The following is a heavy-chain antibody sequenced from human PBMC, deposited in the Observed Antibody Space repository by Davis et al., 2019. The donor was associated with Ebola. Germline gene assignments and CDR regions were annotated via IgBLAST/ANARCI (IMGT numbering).Heavy chain of an antibody. Sequence: SETLSLTCTVSGGYISGYYWSWIRQPPGKGLEWIGNLYHGGGTNYSPSLKSRLTISVDTSKNQFSLELSSVTAADTAVYYCARTRLLSVCVDYWGQGTLVTVSS. J-gene: IGHJ4*02. CDR1: GGYISGYY. V-gene: IGHV4-59*08. CDR3: ARTRLLSVCVDY. D-gene: IGHD3-22*01. CDR2: LYHGGGT.